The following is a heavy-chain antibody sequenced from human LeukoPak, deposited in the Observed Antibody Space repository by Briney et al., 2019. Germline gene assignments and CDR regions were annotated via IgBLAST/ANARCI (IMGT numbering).Heavy chain of an antibody. V-gene: IGHV1-18*01. CDR1: GYTFTSSG. Sequence: GASVKVSCKASGYTFTSSGFRWVRQAPGQGLEWMGWISAYNGNTNYAQKFQGRVTMTTDTPTSTAYMELRSLRSDDTAVYYCARGSGGYGDYWGQGTLVTVSS. CDR3: ARGSGGYGDY. D-gene: IGHD1-26*01. J-gene: IGHJ4*02. CDR2: ISAYNGNT.